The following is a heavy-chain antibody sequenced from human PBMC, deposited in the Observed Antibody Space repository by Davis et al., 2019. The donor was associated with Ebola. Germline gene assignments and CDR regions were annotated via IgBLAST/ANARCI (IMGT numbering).Heavy chain of an antibody. D-gene: IGHD1-26*01. V-gene: IGHV4-59*01. CDR2: IYYSGGT. CDR1: GGSISSNY. J-gene: IGHJ3*01. CDR3: ARVGGLGSSYFEAFDL. Sequence: SETLSLTCSVSGGSISSNYWSWIRQSPGKGLEWIGNIYYSGGTNYNPSLKGRVSISLDAPKDQFSLKLTSVIAADTAVYFCARVGGLGSSYFEAFDLWGQGTLVTVFS.